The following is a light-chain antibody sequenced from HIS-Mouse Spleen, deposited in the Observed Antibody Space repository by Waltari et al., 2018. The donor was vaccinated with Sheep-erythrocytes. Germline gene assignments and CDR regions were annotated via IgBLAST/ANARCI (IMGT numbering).Light chain of an antibody. CDR3: QQYNNWPTPYT. Sequence: EIVMTQSTATLSVSTGERATLSCRASKSVSSNLAWYQQKPDQAPSLLIYGASTRATGIPVRFRCSGSGTEFTLTISSMQSEDFAVYSCQQYNNWPTPYTFGQGTKLEIK. CDR1: KSVSSN. J-gene: IGKJ2*01. V-gene: IGKV3-15*01. CDR2: GAS.